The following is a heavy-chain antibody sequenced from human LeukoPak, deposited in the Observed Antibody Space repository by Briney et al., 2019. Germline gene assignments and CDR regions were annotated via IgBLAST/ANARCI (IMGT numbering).Heavy chain of an antibody. CDR2: MSQTGDR. V-gene: IGHV4-38-2*01. Sequence: SETLSLTCDVSGYSICTGYYWGWIRPPPGKGLEWIGSMSQTGDRYYNPSLKDRVTISVDTSKNQFSLNLRSVTAADTAVYYCARDSRGYFYAQIDYWGQGTLVTVSS. D-gene: IGHD5-18*01. J-gene: IGHJ4*02. CDR1: GYSICTGYY. CDR3: ARDSRGYFYAQIDY.